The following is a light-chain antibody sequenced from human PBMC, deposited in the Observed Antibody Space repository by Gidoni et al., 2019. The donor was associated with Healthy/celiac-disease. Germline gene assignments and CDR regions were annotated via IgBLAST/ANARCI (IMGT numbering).Light chain of an antibody. V-gene: IGLV3-19*01. CDR1: SLRSYY. CDR3: CSRDSSGNHEV. Sequence: SSELTQDPAVSVALGQAVKITCQGDSLRSYYASWYQQKPGQAPVLVIYGKNNRPSGIPDRFSGSSSGNTASLTITGAQAEDEADYYCCSRDSSGNHEVFGGGTKLTVL. CDR2: GKN. J-gene: IGLJ3*02.